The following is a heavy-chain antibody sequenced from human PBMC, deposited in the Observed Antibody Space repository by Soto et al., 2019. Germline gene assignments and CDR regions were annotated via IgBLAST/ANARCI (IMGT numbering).Heavy chain of an antibody. Sequence: GASVKVSCTASGYTFTSYGISWVRQATGQGLEWMGWISAYNGSTSYAQKFQGRVTMTRDTSTSTVYMELSSLRSEDTAVYYCARDQHIVVVTAIRLPGYWGQGTLVTVSS. CDR3: ARDQHIVVVTAIRLPGY. V-gene: IGHV1-18*01. CDR2: ISAYNGST. CDR1: GYTFTSYG. D-gene: IGHD2-21*02. J-gene: IGHJ4*02.